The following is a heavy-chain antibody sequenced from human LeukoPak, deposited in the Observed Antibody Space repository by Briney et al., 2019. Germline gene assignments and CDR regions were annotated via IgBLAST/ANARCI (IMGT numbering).Heavy chain of an antibody. Sequence: SETLSLTCTVSGGSISSYYWSWIRQPPGKGLEWIGYIYYSGSTNYNPSLKSRVTISVDTSKNQFSLKLSSVTAADTAVYYCARGLPTYYYDSSGYRNPFDIWGQGTMVTVSS. CDR1: GGSISSYY. D-gene: IGHD3-22*01. CDR3: ARGLPTYYYDSSGYRNPFDI. J-gene: IGHJ3*02. V-gene: IGHV4-59*01. CDR2: IYYSGST.